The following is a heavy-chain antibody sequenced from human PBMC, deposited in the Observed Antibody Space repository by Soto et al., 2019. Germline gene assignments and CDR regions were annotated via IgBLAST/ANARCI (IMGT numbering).Heavy chain of an antibody. CDR1: GGTFSSYA. V-gene: IGHV1-69*13. CDR3: ARDRGYSGYDFGY. Sequence: SVKVSCKASGGTFSSYAISWVRQAPGQGLEWMGGIIPIFGTANYAQKFQGRVTITADESTSTAYMELSSLRSEDTAVYYCARDRGYSGYDFGYWGQGTMVTVYS. D-gene: IGHD5-12*01. J-gene: IGHJ4*02. CDR2: IIPIFGTA.